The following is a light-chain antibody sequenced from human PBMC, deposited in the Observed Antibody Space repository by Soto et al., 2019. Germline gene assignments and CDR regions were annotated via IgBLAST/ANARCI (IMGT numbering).Light chain of an antibody. Sequence: DIQMTQSPSTLSASVGDRVTITCRASQSISSWLAWYRQKPGKAPKLLIYMASNLQSGVPSRFSGSGSGTEFTLTISSLQPDDFATYYCQQYNTYPLTFGPGTKVDIK. CDR1: QSISSW. CDR3: QQYNTYPLT. CDR2: MAS. J-gene: IGKJ3*01. V-gene: IGKV1-5*03.